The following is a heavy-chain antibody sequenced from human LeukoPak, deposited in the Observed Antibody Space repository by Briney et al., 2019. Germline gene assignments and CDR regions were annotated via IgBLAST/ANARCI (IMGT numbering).Heavy chain of an antibody. Sequence: KPSETLSLTCTVSGGSISSYYWSWIRQPPGKGLEWIGYIYCSGSTNYNPSLKSRVTISVGTSRNQFSLKLSSVTAADTAVYYCAGRVYSTSWSYYFDYWGQGTLVTVSS. CDR2: IYCSGST. D-gene: IGHD6-13*01. CDR1: GGSISSYY. CDR3: AGRVYSTSWSYYFDY. J-gene: IGHJ4*02. V-gene: IGHV4-59*01.